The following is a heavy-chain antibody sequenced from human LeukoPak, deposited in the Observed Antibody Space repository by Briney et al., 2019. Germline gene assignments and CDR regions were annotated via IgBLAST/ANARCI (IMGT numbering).Heavy chain of an antibody. J-gene: IGHJ6*02. CDR2: IYSGGST. Sequence: SGGSLRLSCAASGFTVSSNYMSWVRQAPGKGLEWVSVIYSGGSTYYADSVKGRFTISRDNSKNTLYLQMNSLRAEDTAVYYCARDGCSGGSCYYYYYGMDVWGQGTTVTVSS. D-gene: IGHD2-15*01. V-gene: IGHV3-53*01. CDR1: GFTVSSNY. CDR3: ARDGCSGGSCYYYYYGMDV.